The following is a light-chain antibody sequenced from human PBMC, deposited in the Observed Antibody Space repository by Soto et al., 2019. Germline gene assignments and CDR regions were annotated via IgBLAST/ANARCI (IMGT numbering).Light chain of an antibody. CDR3: QQYNNWPPWT. Sequence: EIVMTQSPATLSVSPGERATRSCRASQSVSSNLAWYQQKPGQAPRLLIYGASTRATGIPDRFSGSGSGTEFTLTISSLQSEDFAVYYCQQYNNWPPWTFGQGTQVEIK. V-gene: IGKV3-15*01. J-gene: IGKJ1*01. CDR1: QSVSSN. CDR2: GAS.